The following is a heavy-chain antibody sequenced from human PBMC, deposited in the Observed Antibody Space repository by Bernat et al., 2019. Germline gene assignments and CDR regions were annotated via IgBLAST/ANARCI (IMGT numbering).Heavy chain of an antibody. D-gene: IGHD3-3*01. CDR3: ARIRADRDFWSPSNYYHYMDV. J-gene: IGHJ6*03. V-gene: IGHV4-59*01. CDR2: TYSSGST. Sequence: QVQLQESGPRLVKPSETLSLTCSVSGVSIRDYYWMWIRQPPGKGLEWIGYTYSSGSTNYNSSLKSRVTISVDTSKKLFSLNWSSVTAADTAIYYCARIRADRDFWSPSNYYHYMDVWGNGTTVTVSS. CDR1: GVSIRDYY.